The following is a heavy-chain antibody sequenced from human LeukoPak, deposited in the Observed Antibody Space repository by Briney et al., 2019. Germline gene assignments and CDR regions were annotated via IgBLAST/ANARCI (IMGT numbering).Heavy chain of an antibody. V-gene: IGHV5-10-1*01. Sequence: PGESLRISCRGSGYTFLSYWISWVRQMPGKGLEWMGRIDPRDSDSNYSPSFQGHVTISVDTSISTAYLHWSNLKASDTALYFCARHPPFDWSYYCHSLDVWGKGTAVTVSS. J-gene: IGHJ6*03. D-gene: IGHD3-9*01. CDR2: IDPRDSDS. CDR3: ARHPPFDWSYYCHSLDV. CDR1: GYTFLSYW.